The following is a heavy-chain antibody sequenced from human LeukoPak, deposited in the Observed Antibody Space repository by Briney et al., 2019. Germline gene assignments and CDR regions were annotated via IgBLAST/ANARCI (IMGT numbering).Heavy chain of an antibody. CDR2: ISGSGGST. Sequence: GGSLRLSCAASGFTFSSYAMSWVRQAPGKGLEWVSAISGSGGSTYYADSVKGRFTISRDNSKNTLYLQMNSLRAEDTAVYYCAKLLNYDFWSGYPNGNWFGPWGQGTLVTVSS. D-gene: IGHD3-3*01. CDR3: AKLLNYDFWSGYPNGNWFGP. CDR1: GFTFSSYA. V-gene: IGHV3-23*01. J-gene: IGHJ5*02.